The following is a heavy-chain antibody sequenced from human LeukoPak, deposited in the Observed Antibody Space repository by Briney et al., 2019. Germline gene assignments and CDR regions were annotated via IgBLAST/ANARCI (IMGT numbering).Heavy chain of an antibody. CDR3: ARVGSTGAFDV. Sequence: PSETLSLTCTIFGGSISSGYYYWSWIRQPPGKGLEWIGYIYHGGSTYYNPPLKSRLTMSVDTSTNQFSLELRSVTAADTAVYYCARVGSTGAFDVWGQGTMVAVSS. CDR1: GGSISSGYYY. CDR2: IYHGGST. D-gene: IGHD3-16*01. J-gene: IGHJ3*01. V-gene: IGHV4-30-2*01.